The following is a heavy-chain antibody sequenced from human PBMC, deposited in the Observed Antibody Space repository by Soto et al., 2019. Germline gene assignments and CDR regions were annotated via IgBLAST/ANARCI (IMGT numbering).Heavy chain of an antibody. CDR1: GFTFGTYA. Sequence: GGSLRLSCAASGFTFGTYAMSWVRQAPGKGLEWVSTISVGGGGTYYADSVKGRFTISGDNSKNTLYLQMNSLRAEDTALYYCARCSGGTCFSGDGMDVWGQGTTVTVSS. CDR3: ARCSGGTCFSGDGMDV. V-gene: IGHV3-23*01. J-gene: IGHJ6*02. CDR2: ISVGGGGT. D-gene: IGHD2-15*01.